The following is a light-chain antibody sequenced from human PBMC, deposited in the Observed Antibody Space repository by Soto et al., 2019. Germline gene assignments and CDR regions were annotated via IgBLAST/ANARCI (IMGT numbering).Light chain of an antibody. Sequence: DIQMTQSPSTLSASVGDRCTITCRSSQTISSWLAWYQQKPGKAPKLLIYDVSNLESGVPSRFSGSGSGTEFTLTISSLQPDDFATYYCQQYHSYSLTFGQGTKVDI. CDR1: QTISSW. J-gene: IGKJ1*01. CDR3: QQYHSYSLT. V-gene: IGKV1-5*01. CDR2: DVS.